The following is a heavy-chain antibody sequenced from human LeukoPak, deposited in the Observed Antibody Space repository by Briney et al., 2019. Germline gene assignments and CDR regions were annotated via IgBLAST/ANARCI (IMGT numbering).Heavy chain of an antibody. D-gene: IGHD6-19*01. CDR3: ARIGGPYSSARRPFDY. J-gene: IGHJ4*02. Sequence: SETLSLTCTVSGGSISSSSYYWGWIRQPPGKGLEWIGSIYYSGSTYYNPSLKSRVTISVDTSKNQFSLKLSSVTAADTAVYYCARIGGPYSSARRPFDYWGQGTLVTVSS. V-gene: IGHV4-39*07. CDR1: GGSISSSSYY. CDR2: IYYSGST.